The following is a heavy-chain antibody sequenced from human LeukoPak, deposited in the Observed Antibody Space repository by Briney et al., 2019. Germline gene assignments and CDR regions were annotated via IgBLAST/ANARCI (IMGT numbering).Heavy chain of an antibody. D-gene: IGHD1-26*01. CDR3: ATLGTGNSGRGATTIFDY. J-gene: IGHJ4*02. V-gene: IGHV4-4*09. CDR2: IYTSGST. Sequence: SETLSLTCTASGGSISSYYWSWIRQPPGKGLEWIGYIYTSGSTNYNPSLKSRVTISVDTSKNQFSLKLSSVTAADTAVYYCATLGTGNSGRGATTIFDYWGQGTLVTVSS. CDR1: GGSISSYY.